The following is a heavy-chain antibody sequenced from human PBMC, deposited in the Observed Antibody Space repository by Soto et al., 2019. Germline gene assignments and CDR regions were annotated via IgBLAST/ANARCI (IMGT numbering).Heavy chain of an antibody. Sequence: QLQLQESGPGLVKPSQTLSLTCTVSGGSIRSGGNSWSWIRQHSGKGLEWIGYIYYSGSTYYNPYLESRLTILLETSKNQSSLKLSSVTAADTAVYYCARGVLRTFDYWGQGTLVTVSS. CDR2: IYYSGST. J-gene: IGHJ4*02. CDR1: GGSIRSGGNS. V-gene: IGHV4-31*03. CDR3: ARGVLRTFDY.